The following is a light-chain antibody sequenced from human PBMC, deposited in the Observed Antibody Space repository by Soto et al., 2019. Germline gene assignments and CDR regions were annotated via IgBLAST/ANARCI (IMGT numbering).Light chain of an antibody. Sequence: DIVMTQSPLSLPVTPGESASISCRSSQSLLHSNGNTYLDWYLQKPGQSPQLLIYTLSYRATGIPDRFSGSGSGTDFSLTIRGLKPEDFAVYYCQQRSNWPGITFGQGTRLEIK. CDR1: QSLLHSNGNTY. CDR3: QQRSNWPGIT. CDR2: TLS. J-gene: IGKJ5*01. V-gene: IGKV2-40*01.